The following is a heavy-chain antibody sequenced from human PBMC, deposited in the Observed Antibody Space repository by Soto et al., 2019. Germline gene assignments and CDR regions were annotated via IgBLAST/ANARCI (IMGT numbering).Heavy chain of an antibody. D-gene: IGHD6-19*01. CDR1: GGSISSSDW. J-gene: IGHJ4*01. CDR3: ARVHVMVVAGSTFDY. CDR2: IYHGGTT. V-gene: IGHV4-4*02. Sequence: SETLSLTCAVSGGSISSSDWWTWVRQAPGKGLEWIASIYHGGTTFYNPSLKSRITISVDTSNNQFSLKLTSVTAADTAVYYCARVHVMVVAGSTFDYWDHGTLVTVSS.